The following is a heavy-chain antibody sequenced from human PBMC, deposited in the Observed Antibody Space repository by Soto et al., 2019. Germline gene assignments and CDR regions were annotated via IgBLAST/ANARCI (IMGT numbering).Heavy chain of an antibody. D-gene: IGHD4-17*01. CDR2: ISYDGSNK. CDR3: AKDQVYGHDYPLAGYYYYGMDV. J-gene: IGHJ6*02. V-gene: IGHV3-30*18. CDR1: GFTFSSYG. Sequence: QVQLVESGGGVVQPGRSLRLSCAASGFTFSSYGMHWVRQAPGKGLEWVAVISYDGSNKYYADSVKGRFTISRDNSKNTLCLQMNSLRAEDTAVYYCAKDQVYGHDYPLAGYYYYGMDVWGQGITVIVSS.